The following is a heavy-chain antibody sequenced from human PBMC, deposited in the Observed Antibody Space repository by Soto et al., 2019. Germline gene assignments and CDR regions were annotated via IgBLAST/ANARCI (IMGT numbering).Heavy chain of an antibody. CDR1: GFTFSDYY. CDR3: PRKPYSSSWSDY. Sequence: GGSLRLSCAASGFTFSDYYMSWIRQAPGKGLEWVSYISSSGSTIYYADSVKGRFTISRDNAKNSLYLQMNSLRAEDTAVYYCPRKPYSSSWSDYWGQGTLVTVSS. D-gene: IGHD6-13*01. V-gene: IGHV3-11*01. J-gene: IGHJ4*02. CDR2: ISSSGSTI.